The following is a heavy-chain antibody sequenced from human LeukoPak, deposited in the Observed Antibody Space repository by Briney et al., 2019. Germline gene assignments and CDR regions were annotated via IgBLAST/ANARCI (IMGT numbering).Heavy chain of an antibody. V-gene: IGHV1-3*01. CDR1: GYTFTTYA. Sequence: GASVKVSCKATGYTFTTYALTWVRQAPGQRLEWMGWINVGNGNTKSSQKFQGRVTMTRNTSISTAYMELSSLRSEDTAVYYCARGEDYYDSSGYYLNWFDPWGQGTLVTVSS. D-gene: IGHD3-22*01. CDR2: INVGNGNT. CDR3: ARGEDYYDSSGYYLNWFDP. J-gene: IGHJ5*02.